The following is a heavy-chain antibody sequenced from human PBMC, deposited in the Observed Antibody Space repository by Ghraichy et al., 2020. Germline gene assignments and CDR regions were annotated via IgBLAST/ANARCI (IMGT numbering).Heavy chain of an antibody. Sequence: LSLTCAASGFTFSSYAMSWVRQAPGKGLEWVSTISTSGASTYYADSVKGRFTISRDNSKNRLYLQMNGLRAEDTAVYYCAKEVWDQYSPPAHWGQGTLVTVSS. J-gene: IGHJ4*02. CDR3: AKEVWDQYSPPAH. D-gene: IGHD1-26*01. CDR1: GFTFSSYA. CDR2: ISTSGAST. V-gene: IGHV3-23*01.